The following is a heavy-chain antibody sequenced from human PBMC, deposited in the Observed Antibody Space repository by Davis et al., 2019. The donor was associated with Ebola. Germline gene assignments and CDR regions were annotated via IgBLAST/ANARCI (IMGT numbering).Heavy chain of an antibody. CDR3: TTEAGAAAGYYYYGMDV. CDR1: GFTFSNAW. Sequence: GESLKISCAASGFTFSNAWMNWVRQAPGKGLEWVGRIKSKTDGGTTDYAAPVKGRFTISRDDSKNTLYLQMNSLKTEDTAVYYCTTEAGAAAGYYYYGMDVWGQGTTVTVSS. V-gene: IGHV3-15*07. J-gene: IGHJ6*02. CDR2: IKSKTDGGTT. D-gene: IGHD6-13*01.